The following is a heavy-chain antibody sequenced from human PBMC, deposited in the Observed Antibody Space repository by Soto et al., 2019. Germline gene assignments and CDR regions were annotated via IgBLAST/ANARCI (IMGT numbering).Heavy chain of an antibody. J-gene: IGHJ6*02. CDR3: TREVGMGYDFWSGYPPHYYYYYGMDV. CDR2: IRSKAYGGTT. Sequence: HPGGSLRLSCTASGFTFGDYAMSWFRQAPGKGLEWVGFIRSKAYGGTTEYAASVKGRFTISRDDSKSIAYLQMNSLKTEDTAVYYCTREVGMGYDFWSGYPPHYYYYYGMDVWGQGTTVTVSS. CDR1: GFTFGDYA. D-gene: IGHD3-3*01. V-gene: IGHV3-49*03.